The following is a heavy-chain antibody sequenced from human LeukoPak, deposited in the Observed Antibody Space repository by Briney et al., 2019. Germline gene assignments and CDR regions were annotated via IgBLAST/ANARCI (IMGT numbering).Heavy chain of an antibody. CDR2: IYHSGNT. CDR1: GYSISSGYY. CDR3: ARPDTGYSSSYYAD. V-gene: IGHV4-38-2*02. J-gene: IGHJ4*02. Sequence: PSETLSLTCTVSGYSISSGYYWGWIRQSPGKGLEWIASIYHSGNTYYNPSLKSRVTISVDTSKNQFSLKPSSVTAADTALYYCARPDTGYSSSYYADWGQGTLVTVSS. D-gene: IGHD6-13*01.